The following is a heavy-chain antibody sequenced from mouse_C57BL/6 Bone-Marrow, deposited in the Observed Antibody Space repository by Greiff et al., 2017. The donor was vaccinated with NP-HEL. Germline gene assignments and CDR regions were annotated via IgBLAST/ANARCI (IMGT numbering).Heavy chain of an antibody. CDR2: IWTGGGT. V-gene: IGHV2-9-1*01. Sequence: VKLVESGPGLVAPSQSLSITCTVSGFSLTSYAISWVRQPPGKGLEWLGVIWTGGGTNYNSALKSRLSISKDNSKSQVFLKMNSLQTDDTARYYCARNYYGSSHWYFDVWGTGTTVTVSS. J-gene: IGHJ1*03. D-gene: IGHD1-1*01. CDR1: GFSLTSYA. CDR3: ARNYYGSSHWYFDV.